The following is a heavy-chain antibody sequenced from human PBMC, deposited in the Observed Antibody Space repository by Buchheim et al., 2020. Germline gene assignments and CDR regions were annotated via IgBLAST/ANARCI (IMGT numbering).Heavy chain of an antibody. CDR1: GFTFSSYG. V-gene: IGHV3-30*18. Sequence: QVQLVESGGGVVQPGRSLRLSCAASGFTFSSYGMHWVRQAPGKGLEWVAVISYDGSNKYYADSVKGRFTISRDNSKNTLYLQMNSRRAEDTAVYYCAKVLYGDYEGAFDIWGQGT. CDR2: ISYDGSNK. CDR3: AKVLYGDYEGAFDI. J-gene: IGHJ3*02. D-gene: IGHD4-17*01.